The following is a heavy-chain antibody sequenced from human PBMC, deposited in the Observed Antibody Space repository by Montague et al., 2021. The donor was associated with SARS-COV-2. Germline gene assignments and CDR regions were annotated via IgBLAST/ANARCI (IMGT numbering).Heavy chain of an antibody. J-gene: IGHJ5*01. CDR2: INPTGSS. V-gene: IGHV4-59*08. Sequence: SETLSLTCTVYRGSVSRYSRTWIRKPPGKGLDSLGYINPTGSSKYNPSLKSRVTISVDTSKNQFSLKLSSVTAADTAVYYCARHHPVGGVRPWGQGTLVTVSS. CDR1: RGSVSRYS. D-gene: IGHD6-19*01. CDR3: ARHHPVGGVRP.